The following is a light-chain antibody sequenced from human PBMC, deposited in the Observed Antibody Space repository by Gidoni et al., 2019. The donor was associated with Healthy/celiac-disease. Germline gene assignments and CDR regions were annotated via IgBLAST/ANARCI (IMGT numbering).Light chain of an antibody. Sequence: QSAPTSPRSVPGSPGQSVTITCTGTSSDVGGYNSVSWYQHHPGKAHKLLIYDNSQRPTGVPDRFSGSKSGNTASLTISGLQAEDEADYYCCSYAGSYVVFGGGTKLTVL. V-gene: IGLV2-11*01. CDR2: DNS. CDR3: CSYAGSYVV. CDR1: SSDVGGYNS. J-gene: IGLJ2*01.